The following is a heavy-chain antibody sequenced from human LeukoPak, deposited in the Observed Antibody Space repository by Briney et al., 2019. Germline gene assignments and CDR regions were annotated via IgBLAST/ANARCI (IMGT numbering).Heavy chain of an antibody. CDR1: GVSFSSDS. CDR3: ARLRLCSTTTCYTHSEDFFDY. V-gene: IGHV4-59*08. CDR2: VYSSGST. Sequence: SETLSLTCTVSGVSFSSDSWTWIRQPPGKGLEWIGYVYSSGSTNYNPALRGRVTISVDASKNQFSLSLSSVTAADTAVYYCARLRLCSTTTCYTHSEDFFDYWGQGTLVAVSS. D-gene: IGHD2-2*02. J-gene: IGHJ4*02.